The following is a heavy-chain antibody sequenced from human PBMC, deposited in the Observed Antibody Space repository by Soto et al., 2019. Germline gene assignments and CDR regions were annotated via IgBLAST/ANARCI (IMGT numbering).Heavy chain of an antibody. CDR3: AKDPGGPPLKRFES. D-gene: IGHD3-10*01. V-gene: IGHV4-31*03. CDR2: SSYGGAT. Sequence: SETLSLTCTVSGGSLRDVGHFWTWLRQRPGSGLEWVGYSSYGGATYYSPSLQSRVSISVDTSKNQFSLTLNSVTAADTATYYCAKDPGGPPLKRFESWGQGTMVTVSA. CDR1: GGSLRDVGHF. J-gene: IGHJ5*01.